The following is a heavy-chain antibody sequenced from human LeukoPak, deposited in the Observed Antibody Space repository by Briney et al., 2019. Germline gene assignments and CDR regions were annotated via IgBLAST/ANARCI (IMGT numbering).Heavy chain of an antibody. CDR2: IYYSGRT. CDR1: GGSISSDY. V-gene: IGHV4-59*01. D-gene: IGHD4-11*01. CDR3: ARGFYSPHY. J-gene: IGHJ4*02. Sequence: SETLSLTCTVSGGSISSDYWSWSRQPPGKGLEWIGYIYYSGRTEYDPSLKSRITISVDTSKNQFSLKLSSVTAADTAVYYCARGFYSPHYWGQGTLVSVSS.